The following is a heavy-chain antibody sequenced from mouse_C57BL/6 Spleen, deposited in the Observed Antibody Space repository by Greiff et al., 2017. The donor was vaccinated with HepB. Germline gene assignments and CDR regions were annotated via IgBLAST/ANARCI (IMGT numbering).Heavy chain of an antibody. D-gene: IGHD1-1*01. CDR3: TLYYYGSRAAY. CDR2: IDPENGDT. Sequence: EVQLQQSGAELVRPGASVKLSCTASGFNIKDDYMHWVKQRPEQGLEWIGWIDPENGDTEYASKFQGKATITADTSSNTAYLQLSSLTSEDTAVYYCTLYYYGSRAAYWGQGTLVTVSA. CDR1: GFNIKDDY. V-gene: IGHV14-4*01. J-gene: IGHJ3*01.